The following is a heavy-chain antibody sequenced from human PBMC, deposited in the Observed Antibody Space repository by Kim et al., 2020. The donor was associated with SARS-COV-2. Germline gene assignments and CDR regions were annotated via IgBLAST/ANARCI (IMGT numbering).Heavy chain of an antibody. J-gene: IGHJ4*02. Sequence: YAASVKGRFTLSRDNAKSTLDLQMNSRRPEDTAVYYCARGSGSYGFDSWGQGVLVTVSS. CDR3: ARGSGSYGFDS. V-gene: IGHV3-74*01. D-gene: IGHD1-26*01.